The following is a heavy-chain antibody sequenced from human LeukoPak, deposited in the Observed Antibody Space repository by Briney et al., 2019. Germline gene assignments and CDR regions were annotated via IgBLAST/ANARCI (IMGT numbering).Heavy chain of an antibody. CDR3: ARDALPSVRFGGMDV. Sequence: ASVKVSCKASGYTFTSHYMHWVRQAPGQGLEWMGIINPSGGSTSYAQKFQGRVTMTRDTSTSTVYMELSSLRSEDTAVYYCARDALPSVRFGGMDVWGQGTTVTVSS. CDR2: INPSGGST. V-gene: IGHV1-46*01. D-gene: IGHD3-10*01. CDR1: GYTFTSHY. J-gene: IGHJ6*02.